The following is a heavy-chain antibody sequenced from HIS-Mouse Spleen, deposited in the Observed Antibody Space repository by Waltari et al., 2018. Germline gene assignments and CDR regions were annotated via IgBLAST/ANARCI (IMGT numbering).Heavy chain of an antibody. V-gene: IGHV3-7*01. CDR2: IRKDGSGK. CDR3: ARERRGPGWFDP. Sequence: EVQLVESGGGLVQPGGSLRLSCAASGFTFSSYWMSWVRQAPGEGRGGGSKIRKDGSGKDYVGAVKGRFTISRDNAKNSLYLQMNSLRAEDTAVYYCARERRGPGWFDPWGQGTLVTVSS. CDR1: GFTFSSYW. D-gene: IGHD5-12*01. J-gene: IGHJ5*02.